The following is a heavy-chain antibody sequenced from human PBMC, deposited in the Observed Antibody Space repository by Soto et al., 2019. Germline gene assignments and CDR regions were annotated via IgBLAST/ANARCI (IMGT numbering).Heavy chain of an antibody. CDR3: AHSGYDILTGYYQPGY. J-gene: IGHJ4*02. V-gene: IGHV2-5*02. Sequence: QITLKESGPTLVKPTQTLTLTCTFSGFSLSTSGVGVGWIRQPPGKALEWLALIYWDDDKRYSPSLKSRLTITKDTPKNQVVLTMTNMDPVDTATYYCAHSGYDILTGYYQPGYWGQGTLVTVSS. D-gene: IGHD3-9*01. CDR1: GFSLSTSGVG. CDR2: IYWDDDK.